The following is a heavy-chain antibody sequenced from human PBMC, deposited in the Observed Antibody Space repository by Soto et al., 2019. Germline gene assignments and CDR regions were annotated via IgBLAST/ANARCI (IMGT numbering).Heavy chain of an antibody. V-gene: IGHV3-7*01. D-gene: IGHD5-12*01. J-gene: IGHJ6*03. Sequence: EVQLVESGGGLVQPGGSLRLSCAASGFTFSSYWMTWVRQAPGKGLEWVANIKEDGSEKYYVDSVKGRFTSSRDNAKNSVYLQMNSLRAEDTAVYYCADSGSYTDVWGKGTTVTVSS. CDR1: GFTFSSYW. CDR3: ADSGSYTDV. CDR2: IKEDGSEK.